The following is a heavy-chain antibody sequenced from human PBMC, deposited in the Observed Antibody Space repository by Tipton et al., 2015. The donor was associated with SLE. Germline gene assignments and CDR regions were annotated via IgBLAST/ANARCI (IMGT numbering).Heavy chain of an antibody. V-gene: IGHV4-34*01. CDR1: GGSFSGYY. CDR3: VRDWEGDRPEAGMDV. J-gene: IGHJ6*02. D-gene: IGHD1-26*01. CDR2: INHSGST. Sequence: TLSLTCAVYGGSFSGYYWSWIRQPPGKGLEWIGEINHSGSTNYNPSLKSRATISLDTSKNQFSLKLSSVTATDTAVYYCVRDWEGDRPEAGMDVWGQGTTVTVSS.